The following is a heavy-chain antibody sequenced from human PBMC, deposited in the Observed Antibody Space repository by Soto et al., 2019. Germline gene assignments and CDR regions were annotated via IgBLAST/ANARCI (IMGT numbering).Heavy chain of an antibody. V-gene: IGHV6-1*01. Sequence: SQTLSLTCAISGDSVSSNSAAWNWIRQSPSRGLEWLGRTYYRSKWYNDYAVSVKSRITINPDTSKNQFSLQLNSVTPEDTAVYYCAKGGMSTFGGVTYYYYMDVWGKGTTVTVSS. J-gene: IGHJ6*03. CDR2: TYYRSKWYN. D-gene: IGHD3-16*01. CDR1: GDSVSSNSAA. CDR3: AKGGMSTFGGVTYYYYMDV.